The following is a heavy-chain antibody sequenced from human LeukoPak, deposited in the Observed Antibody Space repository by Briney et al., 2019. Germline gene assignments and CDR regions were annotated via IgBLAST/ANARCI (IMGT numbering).Heavy chain of an antibody. CDR2: ISSSSTYI. V-gene: IGHV3-21*06. Sequence: GGSLRLSCAASGFTFSTYSMSWVRQAPGKGLEWVSSISSSSTYIYYVDSVKGRFTISRDNAKNSLYLQMNSLRAEDTAVYYCARRGNAFDFWGQGTMVTVSS. CDR3: ARRGNAFDF. J-gene: IGHJ3*01. D-gene: IGHD3-16*01. CDR1: GFTFSTYS.